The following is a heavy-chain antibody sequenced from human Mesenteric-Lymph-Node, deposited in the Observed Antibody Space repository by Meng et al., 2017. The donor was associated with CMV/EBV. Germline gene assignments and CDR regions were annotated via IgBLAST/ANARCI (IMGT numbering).Heavy chain of an antibody. CDR2: INPNSGGT. Sequence: ASVKVSCKASGYTFTGYYMHWVRQAPGQGLEWMGWINPNSGGTNYAQKFQGRVTMTRDTSISTAYMELSRLRSDDTAVYYCAKMSGGGYCSGGSCYNYYGMDVWGQGTTVTVSS. CDR1: GYTFTGYY. V-gene: IGHV1-2*02. J-gene: IGHJ6*02. CDR3: AKMSGGGYCSGGSCYNYYGMDV. D-gene: IGHD2-15*01.